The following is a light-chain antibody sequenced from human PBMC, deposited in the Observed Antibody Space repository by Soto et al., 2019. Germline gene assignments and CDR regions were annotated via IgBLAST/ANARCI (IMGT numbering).Light chain of an antibody. CDR2: DTS. CDR3: QQDGSSPRT. CDR1: QSVSSNY. J-gene: IGKJ4*02. Sequence: EIVLTQSPGTLSLSPGERAILSCRASQSVSSNYLAWYQRKPGQAPRLLIYDTSSRATGVPDRFSGSGSGTDFTLTISRLEPEDSAVFYCQQDGSSPRTFGGGTKVEIK. V-gene: IGKV3-20*01.